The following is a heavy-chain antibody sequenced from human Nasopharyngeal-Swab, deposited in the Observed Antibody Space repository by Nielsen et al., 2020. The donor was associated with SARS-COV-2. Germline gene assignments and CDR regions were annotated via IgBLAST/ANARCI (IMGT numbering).Heavy chain of an antibody. CDR2: IYSGGST. V-gene: IGHV3-53*01. CDR1: GFTVSSNY. J-gene: IGHJ6*02. CDR3: ARATPWDV. Sequence: GESLKISCAASGFTVSSNYMSWVRQAPGKGPEWVSVIYSGGSTYYAYSVKGRFTISRDNSKNTLYLQMNSLRAEDTAVYYCARATPWDVWGQGTTVTVSS. D-gene: IGHD2-15*01.